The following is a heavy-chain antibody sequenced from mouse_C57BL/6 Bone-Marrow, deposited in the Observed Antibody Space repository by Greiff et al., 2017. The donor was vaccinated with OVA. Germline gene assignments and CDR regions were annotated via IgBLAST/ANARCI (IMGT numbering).Heavy chain of an antibody. D-gene: IGHD2-14*01. J-gene: IGHJ2*01. CDR2: IDPEDGET. Sequence: VQLQQSGAELVKPGASVKLSCTASGFNIKDYYMHWVKQRTEQGLEWIGRIDPEDGETKYTQKFQGKATITADTSYSTAYLQLSSLTSEDTAVYYAARGVGRNYFDYWGQGTTLTVSS. V-gene: IGHV14-2*01. CDR1: GFNIKDYY. CDR3: ARGVGRNYFDY.